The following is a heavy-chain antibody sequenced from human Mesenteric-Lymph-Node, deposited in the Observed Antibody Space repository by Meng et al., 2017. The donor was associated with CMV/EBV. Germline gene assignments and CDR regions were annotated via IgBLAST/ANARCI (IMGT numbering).Heavy chain of an antibody. CDR2: IGTAGDT. CDR1: GFTFSSYD. V-gene: IGHV3-13*03. CDR3: ARGIFGVDDF. J-gene: IGHJ4*02. Sequence: GESLKISCAACGFTFSSYDMHWVRQATGKGLEWVSAIGTAGDTYYPGSVKGQFTISRENAKNSLYLQMNSLRAGDTAVYYCARGIFGVDDFWGQGALVTVSS. D-gene: IGHD3-3*01.